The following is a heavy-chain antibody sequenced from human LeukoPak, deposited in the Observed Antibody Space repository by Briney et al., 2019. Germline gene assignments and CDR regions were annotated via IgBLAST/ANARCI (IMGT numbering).Heavy chain of an antibody. CDR2: IYIRGST. D-gene: IGHD1-26*01. CDR3: AKDWELGS. V-gene: IGHV4-59*01. J-gene: IGHJ5*02. CDR1: GASISSYY. Sequence: SETLSLICSVSGASISSYYWNWIRQPPGKGLEWIGYIYIRGSTNYNPSLESRVTISLDTSKDQFSLKLTSVAAADTAFYYCAKDWELGSWGQGTLVTVSS.